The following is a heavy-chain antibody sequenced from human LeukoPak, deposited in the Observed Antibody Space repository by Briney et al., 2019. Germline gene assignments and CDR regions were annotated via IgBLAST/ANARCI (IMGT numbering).Heavy chain of an antibody. CDR3: ARDLIVPAAYGGVDY. D-gene: IGHD2-2*01. Sequence: SGGSLRLSCAASGFTFSSYEMNWVRQAPGKGLEWVSYISSSGSTIYYADSVKGRFTISRDNAKNSLYLQMNSLRAEDTAVYYCARDLIVPAAYGGVDYWGQGTLVTVSS. CDR1: GFTFSSYE. V-gene: IGHV3-48*03. J-gene: IGHJ4*02. CDR2: ISSSGSTI.